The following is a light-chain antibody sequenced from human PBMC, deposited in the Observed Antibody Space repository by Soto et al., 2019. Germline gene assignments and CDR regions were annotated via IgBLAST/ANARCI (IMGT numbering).Light chain of an antibody. CDR3: QQRSSWPLT. J-gene: IGKJ4*01. CDR1: QSVSTN. Sequence: EIVMTQSPAILSVSPGERATLSCRASQSVSTNLAWFQQKPGQTPRLLFNGASTRATGIPARFTGSGSGTEFILTISSLQSEDFAVYYCQQRSSWPLTFGGGTKVDIK. V-gene: IGKV3-15*01. CDR2: GAS.